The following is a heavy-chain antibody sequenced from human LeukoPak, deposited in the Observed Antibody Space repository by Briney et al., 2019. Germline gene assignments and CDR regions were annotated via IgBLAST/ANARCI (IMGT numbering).Heavy chain of an antibody. CDR1: GYTFTGYY. Sequence: ASVKVFCKASGYTFTGYYMHWVRQAPGQGLEWMGWINPNSGGTNYAQKFQGRVTMTRDTSISTAYMELSRLRSDDTAVYYCARDRLAAMIVVVILDYWGQGTLVTVSS. J-gene: IGHJ4*02. CDR2: INPNSGGT. V-gene: IGHV1-2*02. D-gene: IGHD3-22*01. CDR3: ARDRLAAMIVVVILDY.